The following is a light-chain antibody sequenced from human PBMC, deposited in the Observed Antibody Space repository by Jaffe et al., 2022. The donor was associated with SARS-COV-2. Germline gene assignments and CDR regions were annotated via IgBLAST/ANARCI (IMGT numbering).Light chain of an antibody. J-gene: IGLJ3*02. CDR2: NTN. V-gene: IGLV8-61*01. CDR1: SGSVSTNYY. CDR3: LLNMNSGLWV. Sequence: QTLVTQEPSVSVSPGGTVTLTCGLNSGSVSTNYYATWYQQTPGQAPRTLIYNTNTRSSGVPDRFSGSILGNKAALTITGAQADDESDYYCLLNMNSGLWVFGGGTKLTV.